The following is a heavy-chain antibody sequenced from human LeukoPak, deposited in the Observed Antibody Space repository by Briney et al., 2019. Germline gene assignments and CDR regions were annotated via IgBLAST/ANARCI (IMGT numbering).Heavy chain of an antibody. CDR1: GGSFSGYY. J-gene: IGHJ4*02. V-gene: IGHV4-34*01. D-gene: IGHD3-10*01. CDR2: INHSGST. Sequence: SETLSLTCAVYGGSFSGYYRSWIRQPPGKGLESIGEINHSGSTNYNPSLKSRVTISVDTSKNQFSLKLSSVTAVDTAVYYCARGITMVRGVIPQPLGFDYWGQGTLVTVSS. CDR3: ARGITMVRGVIPQPLGFDY.